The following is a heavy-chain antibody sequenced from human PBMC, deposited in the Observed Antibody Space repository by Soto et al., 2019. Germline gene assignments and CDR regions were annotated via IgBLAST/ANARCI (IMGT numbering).Heavy chain of an antibody. CDR1: GGSISSGGYY. V-gene: IGHV4-31*03. J-gene: IGHJ4*02. CDR3: ARVAENSTWKGPHFDY. Sequence: PWETLSLTCTVSGGSISSGGYYWSWIRQHPGKGLEWIGYIYYSGSTYYNPSLKSRVTISVDTSKNQFSLKLSSVTAADTAVYYCARVAENSTWKGPHFDYWGQGTLVTVSS. CDR2: IYYSGST. D-gene: IGHD2-2*01.